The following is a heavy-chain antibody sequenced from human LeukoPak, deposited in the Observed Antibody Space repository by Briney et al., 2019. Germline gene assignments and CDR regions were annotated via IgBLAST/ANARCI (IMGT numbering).Heavy chain of an antibody. V-gene: IGHV1-69*05. D-gene: IGHD5-24*01. Sequence: SVKVSCKASGATFSSYTISWVRQAPGQGLEWMGGIIPIFGTANYAQKFQGRVTITTDESTSTAYMELSNLRSEDTAVYYCARGSSPATEMATIVLYYWGQGTLVTVSS. CDR1: GATFSSYT. CDR3: ARGSSPATEMATIVLYY. J-gene: IGHJ4*02. CDR2: IIPIFGTA.